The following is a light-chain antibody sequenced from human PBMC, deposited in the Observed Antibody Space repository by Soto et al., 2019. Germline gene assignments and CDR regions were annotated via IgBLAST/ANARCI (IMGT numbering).Light chain of an antibody. CDR2: GND. CDR3: AAWEDSLNGPV. J-gene: IGLJ2*01. CDR1: SSNIESNT. V-gene: IGLV1-44*01. Sequence: QSVLTQPPSASGTTGQRVTISCSGSSSNIESNTVNWYQQLPGTAPNLLIYGNDPRPSGVPDRFSGSKSGTSASVAISGLHSEDEADYYCAAWEDSLNGPVFGGGTKLTVL.